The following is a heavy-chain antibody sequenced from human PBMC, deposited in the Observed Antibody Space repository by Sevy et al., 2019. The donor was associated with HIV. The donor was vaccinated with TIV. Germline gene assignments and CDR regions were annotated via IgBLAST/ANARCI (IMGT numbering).Heavy chain of an antibody. CDR3: ARDQHDYAGNVRTGWFDP. V-gene: IGHV3-30-3*01. Sequence: GGSLRLSCAASGFTFSSYAMHWVRQAPGKGLEWVAVISYDGTNKYYADSVKGRFTISRDNSKKILYVQMNSLRGEDTAVYYCARDQHDYAGNVRTGWFDPWGQGTVVTVSS. J-gene: IGHJ5*02. D-gene: IGHD4-17*01. CDR2: ISYDGTNK. CDR1: GFTFSSYA.